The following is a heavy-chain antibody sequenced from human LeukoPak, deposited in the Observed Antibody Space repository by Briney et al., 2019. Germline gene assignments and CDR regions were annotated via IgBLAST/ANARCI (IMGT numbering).Heavy chain of an antibody. Sequence: ASVKVSFKACGYTFTVYYMHWVRQAPGQGLEGMGWINPNSGGTNYAQKFQGRVTMTRDTSISTAYMELSRLRSDDTAVYYCASHEPLDWFDPWGQGTLVTVSS. V-gene: IGHV1-2*02. J-gene: IGHJ5*02. CDR3: ASHEPLDWFDP. D-gene: IGHD1-14*01. CDR1: GYTFTVYY. CDR2: INPNSGGT.